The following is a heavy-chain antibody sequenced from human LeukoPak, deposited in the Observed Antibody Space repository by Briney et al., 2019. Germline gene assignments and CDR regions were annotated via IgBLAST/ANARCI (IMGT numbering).Heavy chain of an antibody. CDR1: GVSISSSY. CDR3: ARQYYDSGTFPFFDY. D-gene: IGHD3-10*01. J-gene: IGHJ4*02. CDR2: GHYSGST. Sequence: PSETLSLTCTVSGVSISSSYWSWIRQPPGKGLEWIGFGHYSGSTNYNPSLKSRVTISVDTSKNHFSLNLRSITAADTAVYYCARQYYDSGTFPFFDYWGQGTLVTVSS. V-gene: IGHV4-59*01.